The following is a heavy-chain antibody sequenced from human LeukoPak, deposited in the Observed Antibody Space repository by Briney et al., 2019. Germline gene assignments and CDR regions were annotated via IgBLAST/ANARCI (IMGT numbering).Heavy chain of an antibody. CDR1: GYTFTSYS. Sequence: ASVTVSCKASGYTFTSYSMHWVRQAPGQRLEWMGWINAGNDNTKFSQKFQGRVTITRDTSASTAYMELSSLRSEDTAVYYCARFLGGSYGMDVWGQGTTVTVSS. D-gene: IGHD1-26*01. J-gene: IGHJ6*02. CDR3: ARFLGGSYGMDV. V-gene: IGHV1-3*01. CDR2: INAGNDNT.